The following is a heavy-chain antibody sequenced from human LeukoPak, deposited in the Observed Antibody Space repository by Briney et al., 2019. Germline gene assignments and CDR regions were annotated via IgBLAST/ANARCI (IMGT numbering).Heavy chain of an antibody. CDR3: ARASSNIRGVISYYYYYMDV. CDR2: IYYSGST. J-gene: IGHJ6*03. V-gene: IGHV4-39*07. D-gene: IGHD3-10*01. Sequence: SETLSLTCTVSGGSISSSSYYWGWIRQPPGKGLEWIGSIYYSGSTYYNPSLKSRVTISVDTSKNQFSLKLSSVTAADTAVYYCARASSNIRGVISYYYYYMDVWGKGTTVTVSS. CDR1: GGSISSSSYY.